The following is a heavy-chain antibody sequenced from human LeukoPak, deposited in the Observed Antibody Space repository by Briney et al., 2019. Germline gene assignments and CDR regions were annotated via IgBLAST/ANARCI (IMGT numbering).Heavy chain of an antibody. CDR2: ISSSGSTI. CDR3: ARTSISWSGYFQH. J-gene: IGHJ1*01. CDR1: GFTFSDYY. Sequence: PGGSLRLSCAASGFTFSDYYMSWIRQAPGKGLEWGSYISSSGSTIYYADSVKGRFTISRDNAKNTLYLQMNSLRAEDTAVYYCARTSISWSGYFQHWGQGTLVTVSS. V-gene: IGHV3-11*01. D-gene: IGHD6-13*01.